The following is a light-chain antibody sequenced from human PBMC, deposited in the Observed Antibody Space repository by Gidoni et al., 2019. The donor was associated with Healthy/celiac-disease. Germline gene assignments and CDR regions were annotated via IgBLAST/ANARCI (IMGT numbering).Light chain of an antibody. CDR2: AAS. CDR3: QQSYSTPIT. V-gene: IGKV1-39*01. J-gene: IGKJ3*01. CDR1: QSISSY. Sequence: IQMTQSPSSLSASVGDRVTITCRASQSISSYLNWYQQKPGKAPKLLIYAASSLQSGVPSRFSGSGSGTDFTLTISSLQPEDFATYYCQQSYSTPITCGPGTKVDIK.